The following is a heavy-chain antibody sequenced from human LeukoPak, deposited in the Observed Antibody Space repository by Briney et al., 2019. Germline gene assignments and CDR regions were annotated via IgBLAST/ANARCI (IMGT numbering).Heavy chain of an antibody. V-gene: IGHV3-74*01. Sequence: GGSLRLSCAASGFTLSSYWMHWVRQAPGKGLVWVSRISTDGSSTNSADSVKGRLTISRDNAMNTLYLQMNSLRAEDTAVYYCVREYSSSSVRAFDMWGQGTMVTVSP. J-gene: IGHJ3*02. D-gene: IGHD6-6*01. CDR1: GFTLSSYW. CDR2: ISTDGSST. CDR3: VREYSSSSVRAFDM.